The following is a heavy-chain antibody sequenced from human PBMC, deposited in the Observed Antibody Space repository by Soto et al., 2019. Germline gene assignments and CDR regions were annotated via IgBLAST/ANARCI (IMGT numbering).Heavy chain of an antibody. CDR2: ISSSSSTI. CDR1: GFTFSSYS. CDR3: ARDWGAGDY. Sequence: EVQLVESGGGLVQPGGSLRLSCAASGFTFSSYSMNWVRQAPGKGLEWVSYISSSSSTIYYADSVKGRFTISRDNAKNSRYLQMNSLSDEDTAVYYCARDWGAGDYWGQGTLVTVSS. D-gene: IGHD3-16*01. V-gene: IGHV3-48*02. J-gene: IGHJ4*02.